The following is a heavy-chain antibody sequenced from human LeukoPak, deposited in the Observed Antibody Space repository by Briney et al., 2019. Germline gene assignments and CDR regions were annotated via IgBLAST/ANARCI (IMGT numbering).Heavy chain of an antibody. CDR1: GFTFSSYA. V-gene: IGHV3-30-3*01. D-gene: IGHD3-3*01. CDR2: ISYDGSNK. J-gene: IGHJ4*02. CDR3: ARVYKYDFWSGYTFDY. Sequence: GGSLRLSCAASGFTFSSYAMHWVRQAPGKGLEWVAVISYDGSNKYYADSVKGRFTISRDNSKNTLYLQMNSLRAEDTAVYYCARVYKYDFWSGYTFDYWGQGTLVTVSS.